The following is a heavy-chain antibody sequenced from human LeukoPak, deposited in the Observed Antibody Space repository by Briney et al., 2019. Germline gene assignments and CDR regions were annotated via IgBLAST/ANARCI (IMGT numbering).Heavy chain of an antibody. Sequence: GGSLRLSCTASESTFNNYGIYWARQAPGKGLEWVAFIRYDGSDKYYADAVKGRFTISRDYSKNTVFLQMNSLRPEDTALYYCATHWELRVFDYWGQGTLVTVSS. CDR3: ATHWELRVFDY. J-gene: IGHJ4*02. CDR2: IRYDGSDK. V-gene: IGHV3-30*02. CDR1: ESTFNNYG. D-gene: IGHD1-7*01.